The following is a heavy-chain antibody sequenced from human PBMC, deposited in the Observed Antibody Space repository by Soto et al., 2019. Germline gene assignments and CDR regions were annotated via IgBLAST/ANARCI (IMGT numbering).Heavy chain of an antibody. CDR2: ISAYNGNT. D-gene: IGHD4-17*01. CDR3: ARDIDDYGDHFAAVWTYYYYGMDV. J-gene: IGHJ6*02. CDR1: GYTFTSYG. Sequence: ASVEVSCKASGYTFTSYGISWVRQAPGQGLEWMGWISAYNGNTNYAQKLQGRVTMTTDTSTSTAYMELRSLRSDDTAVYYCARDIDDYGDHFAAVWTYYYYGMDVWGQGTTVTVSS. V-gene: IGHV1-18*01.